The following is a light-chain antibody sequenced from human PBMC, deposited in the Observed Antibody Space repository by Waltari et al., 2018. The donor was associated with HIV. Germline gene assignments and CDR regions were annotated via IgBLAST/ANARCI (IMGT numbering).Light chain of an antibody. J-gene: IGKJ4*01. CDR3: QQRNKWPST. Sequence: EIVLTQSPATLSLSPGERATLSCRASQSVSRYLGWYQHKPGQAPRLLIYYVSNRATGIPARFSGSGSGTDFTLTISSLEPEDSAVYYRQQRNKWPSTFGGGTKVEIK. CDR2: YVS. V-gene: IGKV3-11*01. CDR1: QSVSRY.